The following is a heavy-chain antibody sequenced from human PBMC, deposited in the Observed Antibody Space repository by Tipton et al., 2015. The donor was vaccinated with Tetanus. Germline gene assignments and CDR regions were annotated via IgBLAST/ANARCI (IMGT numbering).Heavy chain of an antibody. CDR2: ISGSGGTT. CDR1: GFTFSSYA. CDR3: ARDRDGDYAAFDY. J-gene: IGHJ4*02. Sequence: SLRLSCAASGFTFSSYAMSWVRQAPGKGLEWVAEISGSGGTTYYADSVKGRFTISRDNSKNTLYLQMNSLRAEDTAVYYCARDRDGDYAAFDYWGQGTLVTVSS. D-gene: IGHD4-17*01. V-gene: IGHV3-23*01.